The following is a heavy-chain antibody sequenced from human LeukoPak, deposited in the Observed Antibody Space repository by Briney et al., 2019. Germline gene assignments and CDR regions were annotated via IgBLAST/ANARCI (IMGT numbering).Heavy chain of an antibody. CDR2: ISGSGGTI. D-gene: IGHD1-26*01. V-gene: IGHV3-23*01. J-gene: IGHJ4*02. CDR1: GFTFSTYA. Sequence: GGSLRLSCADSGFTFSTYALSWVRQAPGKGLEWVSAISGSGGTIFYADSVKGRFTISRDNSKNTLYLQMNSLRAEDTAVYYCAKDAIVGATTSYFDYWGQGTLVTVSS. CDR3: AKDAIVGATTSYFDY.